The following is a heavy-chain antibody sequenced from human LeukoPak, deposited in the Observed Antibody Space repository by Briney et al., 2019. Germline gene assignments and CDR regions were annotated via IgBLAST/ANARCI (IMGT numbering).Heavy chain of an antibody. D-gene: IGHD3-22*01. J-gene: IGHJ4*02. V-gene: IGHV3-20*04. CDR2: INWNGGST. CDR1: GFTFDDYG. Sequence: GGSLRLSCAASGFTFDDYGMSWVRQAPGKGLEWVSGINWNGGSTGYADSVKGRFTISRDNAKNSLYLQMNSLRAEDTALYYCTGHDYYDSSGYWPFDYWGQGTLVTVSS. CDR3: TGHDYYDSSGYWPFDY.